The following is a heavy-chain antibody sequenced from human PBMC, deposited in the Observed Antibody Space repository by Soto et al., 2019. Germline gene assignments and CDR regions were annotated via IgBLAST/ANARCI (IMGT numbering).Heavy chain of an antibody. CDR3: ATAIADDAFDI. CDR1: GYTFTSYA. Sequence: ASVKVSCKASGYTFTSYAMHWVRQAPGQRLEWMGWINAGNGNTKYSQKFQGRVTITRDTSASTAYMELSSLRSEDTAVYNCATAIADDAFDIWGRGTMVTVSS. D-gene: IGHD2-2*01. CDR2: INAGNGNT. J-gene: IGHJ3*02. V-gene: IGHV1-3*01.